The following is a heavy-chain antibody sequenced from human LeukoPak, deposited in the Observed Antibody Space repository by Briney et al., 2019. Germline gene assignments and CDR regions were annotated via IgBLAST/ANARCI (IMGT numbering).Heavy chain of an antibody. Sequence: GGSLRLSCAASGFTFSSYDMHWVRQAPGKGLDWVAVIWYDGNNKDYADSVKGRFTISRDNSKNTLYPQMNSLRAEDTAVYYCAREFDYYDSSGYLNWGQGTLVTVSS. CDR3: AREFDYYDSSGYLN. CDR1: GFTFSSYD. V-gene: IGHV3-33*08. J-gene: IGHJ4*02. D-gene: IGHD3-22*01. CDR2: IWYDGNNK.